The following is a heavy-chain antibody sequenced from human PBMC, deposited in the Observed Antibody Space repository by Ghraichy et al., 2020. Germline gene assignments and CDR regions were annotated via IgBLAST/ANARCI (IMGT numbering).Heavy chain of an antibody. J-gene: IGHJ4*02. V-gene: IGHV4-34*01. Sequence: TLSLTCAVYGGSFSGYYWSWIRQPPGKGLEWIGEINHSGSTNYNPSLKSRVTISVDTSKNQFSLKLSSVTAADTAVYYCARGDYGDYFFAFDYWGQGTLVTVSS. CDR2: INHSGST. D-gene: IGHD4-17*01. CDR3: ARGDYGDYFFAFDY. CDR1: GGSFSGYY.